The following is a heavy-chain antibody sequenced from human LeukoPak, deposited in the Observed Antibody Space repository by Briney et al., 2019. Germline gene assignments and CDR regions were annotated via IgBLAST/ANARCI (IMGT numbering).Heavy chain of an antibody. D-gene: IGHD3-16*02. J-gene: IGHJ4*02. Sequence: GGSLRLSCAASGFTFSSYAMSWVRQAPGKGLEWVSAISGSGGSTYYADSVKGRFTISRDNSKNTLYLQMNSLRAEDTAVYYCAKDIEYYDYVWGSYLLDYWGQGTLVTVSS. V-gene: IGHV3-23*01. CDR2: ISGSGGST. CDR3: AKDIEYYDYVWGSYLLDY. CDR1: GFTFSSYA.